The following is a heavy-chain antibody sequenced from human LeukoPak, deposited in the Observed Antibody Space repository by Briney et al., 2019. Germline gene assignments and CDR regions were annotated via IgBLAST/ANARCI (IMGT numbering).Heavy chain of an antibody. CDR2: INPNSGGT. D-gene: IGHD3-22*01. CDR1: GYTFTGYY. V-gene: IGHV1-2*02. CDR3: ARDRAIVVVITTGFDAFDI. Sequence: ASVKVSCKASGYTFTGYYMHWVRQAPGQGLEWMGWINPNSGGTNYAQKFQGRVTMTRDTSISTAYMELSRLRSDDTAVYYCARDRAIVVVITTGFDAFDIWGQGTMFTVSS. J-gene: IGHJ3*02.